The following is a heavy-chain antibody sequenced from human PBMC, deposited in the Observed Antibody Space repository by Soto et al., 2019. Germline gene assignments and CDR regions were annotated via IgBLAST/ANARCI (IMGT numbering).Heavy chain of an antibody. CDR1: GYTFTSYD. CDR2: MNPNSGNT. CDR3: ARGMVTMVRGVIYYFDY. V-gene: IGHV1-8*01. J-gene: IGHJ4*02. D-gene: IGHD3-10*01. Sequence: QVPLVQSGAEVKKPGASVKVSCKASGYTFTSYDINWVRQATGQGLEWMGWMNPNSGNTGYAQKFQGRVTMTRNTSISTAYMELSSLRSEDTAVYYCARGMVTMVRGVIYYFDYWGQGTLVTVSS.